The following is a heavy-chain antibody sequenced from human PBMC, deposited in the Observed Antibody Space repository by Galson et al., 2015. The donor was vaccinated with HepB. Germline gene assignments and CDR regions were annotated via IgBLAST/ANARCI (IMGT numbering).Heavy chain of an antibody. CDR2: ISGGADAT. Sequence: SLRLSCAASGFTVSSYDMSWVRQAPGKGLEWVSTISGGADATYYADSVKGRFTISRDNSKNTLYLQKDGRRAEDTAVFFCAKYPLSSRRGVFDLCGQGTLVTVSS. D-gene: IGHD2-2*01. CDR3: AKYPLSSRRGVFDL. J-gene: IGHJ4*02. V-gene: IGHV3-23*01. CDR1: GFTVSSYD.